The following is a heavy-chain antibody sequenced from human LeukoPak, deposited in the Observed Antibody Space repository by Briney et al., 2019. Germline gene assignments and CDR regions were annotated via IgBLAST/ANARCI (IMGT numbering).Heavy chain of an antibody. CDR2: IRYDGSNK. D-gene: IGHD3-10*01. Sequence: PGGSLRLSCAASGFTFSSYGMHWVRQAPGKGLEGVAFIRYDGSNKYYADSVKGRFTISRDNSKNTLYLQMNSLRAEDTAVYYCAKALYGSGSSPFDYWGQGTLVTVSS. CDR1: GFTFSSYG. V-gene: IGHV3-30*02. CDR3: AKALYGSGSSPFDY. J-gene: IGHJ4*02.